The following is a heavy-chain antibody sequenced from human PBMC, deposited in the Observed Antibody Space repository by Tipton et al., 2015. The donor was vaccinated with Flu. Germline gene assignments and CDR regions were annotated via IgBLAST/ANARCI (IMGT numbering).Heavy chain of an antibody. J-gene: IGHJ4*02. CDR1: GYSISSRYY. D-gene: IGHD3-10*01. CDR3: ARGRIILVRGVIDYFDY. V-gene: IGHV4-61*01. CDR2: IYYSGST. Sequence: TLSLTCTVSGYSISSRYYWGWIRQPPGKGLEWIGYIYYSGSTNYNPSHKSRVTISVDTSKNQFSLKLSSVTAADTAVYYCARGRIILVRGVIDYFDYWGQGTLVTVSS.